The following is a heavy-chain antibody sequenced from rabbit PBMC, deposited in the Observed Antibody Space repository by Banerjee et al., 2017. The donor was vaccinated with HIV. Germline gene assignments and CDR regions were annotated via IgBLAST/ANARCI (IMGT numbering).Heavy chain of an antibody. J-gene: IGHJ4*01. CDR2: IGAGISSA. CDR1: GFSFSSGYY. CDR3: ARYYTSGWVNL. Sequence: QEQLVESGGGLVQPEGSLTLTCTASGFSFSSGYYMCWVRQAPGKGLEWIGCIGAGISSAYYASWVNGRFSISKTSSTTVTLQMTSLTAADTATYFCARYYTSGWVNLWGQGTPRHRL. D-gene: IGHD4-1*01. V-gene: IGHV1S45*01.